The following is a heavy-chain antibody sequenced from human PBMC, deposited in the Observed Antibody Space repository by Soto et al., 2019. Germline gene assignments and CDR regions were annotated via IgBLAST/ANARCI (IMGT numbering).Heavy chain of an antibody. J-gene: IGHJ6*02. D-gene: IGHD3-10*01. V-gene: IGHV1-69*01. CDR2: IIPIFGTA. CDR3: ARECTMVRGVYYYYYDMDV. Sequence: QVQLVQSGAEVKKPGSSVKVSCKASGGTFSSYAISWVRQAPGQGLEWMGGIIPIFGTANYAQKFQGRVTITADESTSTAYMELSSLRSEDTAVYYCARECTMVRGVYYYYYDMDVWGQGTTVTVSS. CDR1: GGTFSSYA.